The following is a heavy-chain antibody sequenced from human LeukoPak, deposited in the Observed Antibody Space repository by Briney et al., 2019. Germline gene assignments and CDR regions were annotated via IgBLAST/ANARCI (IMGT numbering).Heavy chain of an antibody. D-gene: IGHD3-9*01. J-gene: IGHJ4*02. CDR3: ARDQETSYYDILTGRTPYDY. Sequence: ASVKVSCKASGYTFTGNYMHWVRQAPGQGLEWMGWINPNSGGTNYAQKFQGRVTMTRDTSISTAYMELSRLRSDDTAVYYCARDQETSYYDILTGRTPYDYWGQGTLVTVSS. V-gene: IGHV1-2*02. CDR1: GYTFTGNY. CDR2: INPNSGGT.